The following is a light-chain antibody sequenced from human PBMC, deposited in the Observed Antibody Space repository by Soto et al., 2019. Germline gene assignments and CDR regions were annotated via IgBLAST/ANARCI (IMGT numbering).Light chain of an antibody. J-gene: IGKJ1*01. Sequence: DIQMTQSPSSLSASVGDRVTITCRTSQNIDNYLNWYQQESGRAPKLLIYTASNLQSGVPSRFSGSGSAIDFTLTIRRLQPEDFATYYCKQSYSSPRTFGPAPKVEI. CDR3: KQSYSSPRT. V-gene: IGKV1-39*01. CDR1: QNIDNY. CDR2: TAS.